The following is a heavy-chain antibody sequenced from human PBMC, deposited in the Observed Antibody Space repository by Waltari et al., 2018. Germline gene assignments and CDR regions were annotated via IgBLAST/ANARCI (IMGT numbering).Heavy chain of an antibody. Sequence: EVQLVEAGGDIVQPGGSLRLSCAASGFRFSDYWMHWVRQVPGKGLVWVSRINREGRSISYSDSVKGRFTISRDNSKNMLYLQLNSLRAEDTAVYYCARKGGRGYTYGPFYYDSWGQGTLVTVSS. V-gene: IGHV3-74*01. J-gene: IGHJ4*02. CDR1: GFRFSDYW. CDR3: ARKGGRGYTYGPFYYDS. CDR2: INREGRSI. D-gene: IGHD5-18*01.